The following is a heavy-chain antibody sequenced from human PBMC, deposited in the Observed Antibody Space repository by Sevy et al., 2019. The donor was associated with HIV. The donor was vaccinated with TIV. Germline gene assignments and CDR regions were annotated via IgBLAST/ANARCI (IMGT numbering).Heavy chain of an antibody. CDR1: GFPFNDHA. CDR3: AKDINRGCDGINCYPYYYYFYGLDV. CDR2: ISWNSRNV. V-gene: IGHV3-9*01. Sequence: GGSLRLSCTASGFPFNDHALHWVRQVPGKGLEWVSGISWNSRNVGYADSVKGRFTLSRDNANPFLYLEMNSLRPEDTAFYYCAKDINRGCDGINCYPYYYYFYGLDVWGQGTTVTVSS. D-gene: IGHD2-21*01. J-gene: IGHJ6*02.